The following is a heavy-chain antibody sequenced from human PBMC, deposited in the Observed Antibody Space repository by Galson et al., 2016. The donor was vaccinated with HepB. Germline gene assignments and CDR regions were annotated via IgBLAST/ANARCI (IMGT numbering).Heavy chain of an antibody. J-gene: IGHJ4*02. Sequence: CKASVGSLSSYLVTWLRQAPGQGLQWLGGIIPTFGAVKYAEKFQGRITITADTSTNTVYLGLTSLRSDDTAVYFCARGPYSDTSFYDFWGQGTLVTVSS. CDR1: VGSLSSYL. CDR2: IIPTFGAV. V-gene: IGHV1-69*06. CDR3: ARGPYSDTSFYDF. D-gene: IGHD2-21*01.